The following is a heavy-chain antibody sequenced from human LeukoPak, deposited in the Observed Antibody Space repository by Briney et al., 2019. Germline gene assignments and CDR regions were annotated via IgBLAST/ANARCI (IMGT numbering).Heavy chain of an antibody. Sequence: SETLSLTCSVSGGSINSGYWSWIRQPPGKGLEWIGLLYPSGSTNYNPSLKSRVTISVDTSKDQFSLKLSSVTAADTAVYYCARGGWYPESFQHWGQGALVTVSS. D-gene: IGHD6-19*01. CDR3: ARGGWYPESFQH. J-gene: IGHJ1*01. CDR2: LYPSGST. CDR1: GGSINSGY. V-gene: IGHV4-59*01.